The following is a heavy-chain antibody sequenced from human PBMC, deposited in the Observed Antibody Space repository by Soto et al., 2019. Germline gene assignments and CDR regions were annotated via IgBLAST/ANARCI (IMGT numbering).Heavy chain of an antibody. Sequence: SETLSLTCTVSGGSISSYYWSWIRQPPGKGLEWIGYIYYSGSTNYNPSLKSRVTISVDTSKNQFSLKLSSVTAADTAVYYCARDGGFYYGMDVWGQGTTVTVS. D-gene: IGHD3-3*01. CDR3: ARDGGFYYGMDV. J-gene: IGHJ6*02. CDR1: GGSISSYY. V-gene: IGHV4-59*01. CDR2: IYYSGST.